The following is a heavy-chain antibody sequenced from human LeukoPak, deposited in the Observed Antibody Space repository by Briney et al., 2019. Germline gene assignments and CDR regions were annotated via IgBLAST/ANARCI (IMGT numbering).Heavy chain of an antibody. D-gene: IGHD6-13*01. Sequence: GGSLRLSCAASGFTFSSYAMSWVRQAPGKGLEWVSVISASGGSTSYADSVKGRFTTSRDHSKNTLFLLMNSLRAEDAAVYYCARDRGFPGIAEHWGQGTLVTVSS. CDR3: ARDRGFPGIAEH. V-gene: IGHV3-23*01. J-gene: IGHJ4*02. CDR2: ISASGGST. CDR1: GFTFSSYA.